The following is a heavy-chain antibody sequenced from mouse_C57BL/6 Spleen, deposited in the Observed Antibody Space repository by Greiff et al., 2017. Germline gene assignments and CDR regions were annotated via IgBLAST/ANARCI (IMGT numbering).Heavy chain of an antibody. Sequence: QVQLQQPGAELVKPGASVKLSCKASGYTFTSYWMHWVKQRPGQGLEWIGMIHPNSGSTNYNEKFKSKATLTVDKSSSTAYMQLSSLTSEDSAVYYCARCTTVVAPYYAMDYWGKGTSVTVSS. V-gene: IGHV1-64*01. J-gene: IGHJ4*01. CDR2: IHPNSGST. D-gene: IGHD1-1*01. CDR3: ARCTTVVAPYYAMDY. CDR1: GYTFTSYW.